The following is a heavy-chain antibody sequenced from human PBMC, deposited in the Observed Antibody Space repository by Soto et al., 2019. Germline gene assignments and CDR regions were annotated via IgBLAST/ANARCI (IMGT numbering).Heavy chain of an antibody. V-gene: IGHV1-24*01. CDR3: ATARTTIFGVVIPYGMDV. D-gene: IGHD3-3*01. CDR2: FDPEDGET. Sequence: ASVKVSCKVSGYTLTEFSMHWVRQAPGKGLEWMGGFDPEDGETIYAQKFQGRVTMTEDTSTDTAYMELSSLRSEDTAVYYCATARTTIFGVVIPYGMDVWGQGTTVTVSS. CDR1: GYTLTEFS. J-gene: IGHJ6*02.